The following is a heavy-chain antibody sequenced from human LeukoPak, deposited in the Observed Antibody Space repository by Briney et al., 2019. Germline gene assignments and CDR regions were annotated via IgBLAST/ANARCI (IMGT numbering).Heavy chain of an antibody. CDR3: AIPNGHSSGWYLEYYFDY. J-gene: IGHJ4*02. CDR2: ISYDGSNK. D-gene: IGHD6-19*01. Sequence: PGRSLRLSCAASGFTFSSYGMHWVRQAPGKGLEWVAVISYDGSNKYYVDSVKGRFTISRDNSKNTLYLQMNSLRAEDTAVYYCAIPNGHSSGWYLEYYFDYWGQGTLVTVSS. V-gene: IGHV3-30*03. CDR1: GFTFSSYG.